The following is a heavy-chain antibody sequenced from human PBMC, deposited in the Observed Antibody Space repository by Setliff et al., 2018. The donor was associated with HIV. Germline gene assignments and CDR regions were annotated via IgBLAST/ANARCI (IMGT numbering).Heavy chain of an antibody. J-gene: IGHJ6*02. CDR3: ARDRTDYNVLTGQNYYYYCMDV. V-gene: IGHV4-59*11. CDR2: IYYSGIT. Sequence: KTSETLSLTCTVSGGSISSHYWSWIRKPPGKGLEWIGYIYYSGITNYNPSLKSRVTISVDTSKNQFSLKLSSVTAADTAVYYCARDRTDYNVLTGQNYYYYCMDVWGQGTTVTVSS. CDR1: GGSISSHY. D-gene: IGHD3-9*01.